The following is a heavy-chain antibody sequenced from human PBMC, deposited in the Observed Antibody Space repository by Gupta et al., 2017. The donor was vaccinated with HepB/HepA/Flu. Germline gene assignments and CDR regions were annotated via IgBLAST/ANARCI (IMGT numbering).Heavy chain of an antibody. CDR3: AKDLHFWSAMDV. J-gene: IGHJ6*03. Sequence: EVHLLQSGGGLVQLGGSLRPSCAASGLTLTGTAMSWVRQAPGKGLEWVSGIGSDMRTHYADSVKGRFTISRDNSQNTVSKEMNRLRAEDTAGYYCAKDLHFWSAMDVWGEGTTVTVFS. V-gene: IGHV3-23*01. CDR2: IGSDMRT. D-gene: IGHD3-3*02. CDR1: GLTLTGTA.